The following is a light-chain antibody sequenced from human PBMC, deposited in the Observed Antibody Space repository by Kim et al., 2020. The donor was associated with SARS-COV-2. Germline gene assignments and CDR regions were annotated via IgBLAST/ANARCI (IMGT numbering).Light chain of an antibody. V-gene: IGKV3-15*01. CDR1: QSVSSN. J-gene: IGKJ4*01. CDR3: QQYNDWPLT. Sequence: VSPGERATLSCRASQSVSSNLAWYQQKPGQAPSLLIYGASTRATGIPARFSGSGSETEFTLTLSSLQSEDFAVYFCQQYNDWPLTFGGGTKVDIK. CDR2: GAS.